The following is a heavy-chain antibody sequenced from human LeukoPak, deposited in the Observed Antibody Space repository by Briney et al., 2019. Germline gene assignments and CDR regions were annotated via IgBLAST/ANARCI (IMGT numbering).Heavy chain of an antibody. CDR2: IIPIFGTA. D-gene: IGHD6-19*01. CDR3: ARGSCSSGWDPAFDY. J-gene: IGHJ4*02. CDR1: GGTFSSYA. Sequence: RASVTVSCKASGGTFSSYAISWVRQAPGQGLEWMGGIIPIFGTANYAQKFQGRVTITADESTSTAYMELSSLRSEDTAVYYCARGSCSSGWDPAFDYWGQGTLVTVSS. V-gene: IGHV1-69*13.